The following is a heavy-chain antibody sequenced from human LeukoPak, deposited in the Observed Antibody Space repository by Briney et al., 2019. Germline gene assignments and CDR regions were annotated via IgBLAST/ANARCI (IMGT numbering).Heavy chain of an antibody. D-gene: IGHD6-13*01. CDR3: ARGCSAGTPHNWFDP. CDR1: GGSISGYY. Sequence: SETLSLTCTVSGGSISGYYWSWIRQPPGKGLEWIGDIYYSGSTNYNPSLKSRVTISVDTSKNQFSLKLSSVTAADTAVYYCARGCSAGTPHNWFDPWGQGTLVTVSS. V-gene: IGHV4-59*01. J-gene: IGHJ5*02. CDR2: IYYSGST.